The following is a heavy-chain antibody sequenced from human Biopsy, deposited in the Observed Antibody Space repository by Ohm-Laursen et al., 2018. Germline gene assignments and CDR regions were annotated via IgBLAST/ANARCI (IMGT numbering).Heavy chain of an antibody. Sequence: GTLSLTCPVSGGSIGSFFWSWIRQPPGKGLEWIGYIYYSGSTNYNPSLRSRVTISVDRSKNQFSLELSSVTAADTAVYYCARVGAGAPSIDYFDYWGQGALVTVSS. V-gene: IGHV4-59*01. CDR1: GGSIGSFF. J-gene: IGHJ4*02. CDR2: IYYSGST. D-gene: IGHD1-26*01. CDR3: ARVGAGAPSIDYFDY.